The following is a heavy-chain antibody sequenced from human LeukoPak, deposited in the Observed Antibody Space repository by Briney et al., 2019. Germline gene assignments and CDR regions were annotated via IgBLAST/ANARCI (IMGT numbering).Heavy chain of an antibody. CDR3: AKDGLMRFFDY. V-gene: IGHV3-30*18. J-gene: IGHJ4*02. CDR1: GFIFSSYG. CDR2: ISNDGNNK. Sequence: GRSLRLSCAASGFIFSSYGMYWVRQAPGKGLEWVAVISNDGNNKQYADSVKGRFTISRDSSKNTLYLHMNSLRADDTAVYHCAKDGLMRFFDYWGQGTLVTVSS. D-gene: IGHD2-8*01.